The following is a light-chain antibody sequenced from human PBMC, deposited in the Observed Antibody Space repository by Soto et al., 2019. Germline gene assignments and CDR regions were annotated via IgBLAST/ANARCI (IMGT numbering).Light chain of an antibody. CDR1: QSVSSNY. CDR3: QQYGSLPWT. J-gene: IGKJ1*01. CDR2: GAS. V-gene: IGKV3-20*01. Sequence: EFVLTQSPDTLSLSPGERATLSCRASQSVSSNYLAWYQQIPGQAPRPLIYGASSRVPGIPDRFSGSGSGTDFTLTISRLEPEDFAVYYCQQYGSLPWTFGQGTKVEIK.